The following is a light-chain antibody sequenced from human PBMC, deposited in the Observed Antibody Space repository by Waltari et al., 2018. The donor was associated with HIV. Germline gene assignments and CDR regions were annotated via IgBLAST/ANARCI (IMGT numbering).Light chain of an antibody. J-gene: IGLJ3*02. CDR3: AAWDDSLMGV. V-gene: IGLV1-44*01. CDR2: YNN. Sequence: QSVLTQPPSASGTPGQRVTISCSGSSSNIGSNTVNWYQQLPGTSPKLLIYYNNYRPSGVPDRFSGSKSGTSASLAISGLQSEDEADYDCAAWDDSLMGVFGGGTRLTVL. CDR1: SSNIGSNT.